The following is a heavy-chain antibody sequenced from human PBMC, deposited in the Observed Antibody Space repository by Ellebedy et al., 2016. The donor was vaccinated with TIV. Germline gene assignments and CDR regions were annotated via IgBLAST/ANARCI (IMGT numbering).Heavy chain of an antibody. Sequence: SETLSLTCTVSGGSLSSGGSYWDWIRQAAGKGLEWIGGIYSSGSTYDNPSLKSRVTISLDTSKNHFSLKLSSVTAADTAVYYCARRVIVLVTVEEYYYCMDVWGKGTTVTVSS. CDR2: IYSSGST. V-gene: IGHV4-39*07. J-gene: IGHJ6*03. D-gene: IGHD2-21*02. CDR3: ARRVIVLVTVEEYYYCMDV. CDR1: GGSLSSGGSY.